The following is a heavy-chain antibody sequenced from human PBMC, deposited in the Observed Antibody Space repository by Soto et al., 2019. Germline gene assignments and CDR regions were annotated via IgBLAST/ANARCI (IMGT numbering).Heavy chain of an antibody. CDR3: AHSHFDILTGHFDS. CDR2: VYWHDDK. Sequence: QITLKESGPSLVKPTQTLTLTCTFSGFSLTNTGVTVGWIRQPPGKALEWLALVYWHDDKRYNPSLRNRLTITKDTNKHRVVITLANVGPVDTATYYGAHSHFDILTGHFDSWGRGTLVTVSS. D-gene: IGHD3-9*01. V-gene: IGHV2-5*01. CDR1: GFSLTNTGVT. J-gene: IGHJ5*01.